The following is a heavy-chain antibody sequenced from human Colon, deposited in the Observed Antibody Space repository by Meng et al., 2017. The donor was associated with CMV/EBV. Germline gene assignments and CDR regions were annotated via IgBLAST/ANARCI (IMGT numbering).Heavy chain of an antibody. V-gene: IGHV1-2*02. CDR3: ARAKDAVFGVVITSARNYYGMDV. CDR1: GYSFSDYY. D-gene: IGHD3-3*01. Sequence: ASVKVSCKPSGYSFSDYYIHWVRQAPGQGLEWMGWINPNSGGTNYAQKFQGRVTMTRDTSISTAYMELSRLRSDDTAVYYCARAKDAVFGVVITSARNYYGMDVWGQGTTVTVSS. J-gene: IGHJ6*02. CDR2: INPNSGGT.